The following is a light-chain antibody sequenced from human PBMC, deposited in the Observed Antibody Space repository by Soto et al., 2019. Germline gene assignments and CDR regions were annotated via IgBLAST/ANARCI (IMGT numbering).Light chain of an antibody. Sequence: MMMPPSPATLSVSPGERVPLSCRTSHSVNSHVAWYQQKPGQAPRILLYGESTRATGIPVRFSGSGFGTEFTLTISSLQSEDFAVYYCKQYNNWITCGQGTRREIK. V-gene: IGKV3-15*01. CDR1: HSVNSH. CDR2: GES. J-gene: IGKJ5*01. CDR3: KQYNNWIT.